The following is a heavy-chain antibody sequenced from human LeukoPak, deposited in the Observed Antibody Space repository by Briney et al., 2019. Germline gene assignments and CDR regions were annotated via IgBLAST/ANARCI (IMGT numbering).Heavy chain of an antibody. CDR2: INHSGST. CDR1: GGSFSGYY. D-gene: IGHD2-2*01. V-gene: IGHV4-34*01. CDR3: ARVLRFCSSTSCYANWFDP. J-gene: IGHJ5*02. Sequence: TASETLSLTCAVYGGSFSGYYWSWIRQPPGKGLEWIGGINHSGSTNYNPSLKSRVTISVDTSKNQFSLKLSSVTAADTAVYYCARVLRFCSSTSCYANWFDPWGQGTLVTVSS.